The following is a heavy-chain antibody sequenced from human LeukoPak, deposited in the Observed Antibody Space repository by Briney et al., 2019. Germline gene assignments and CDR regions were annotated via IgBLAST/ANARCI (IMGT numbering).Heavy chain of an antibody. J-gene: IGHJ5*02. V-gene: IGHV4-34*01. CDR2: INHSAST. Sequence: SETLSRTCAAYGGSFSGYHWSWIPQPPGQGLEWIGEINHSASTNYNPSLNSRVTISVDTSKNQFSLKLSSVTAADTAVYYCARGRSGNTPMEPWGQGTLVTVSS. CDR1: GGSFSGYH. D-gene: IGHD5-18*01. CDR3: ARGRSGNTPMEP.